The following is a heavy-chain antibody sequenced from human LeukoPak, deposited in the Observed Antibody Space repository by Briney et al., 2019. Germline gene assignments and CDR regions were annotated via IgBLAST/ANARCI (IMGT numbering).Heavy chain of an antibody. CDR3: AKDLFDYVHY. D-gene: IGHD3-9*01. Sequence: GGSLRLSCATSGFTVSTNSMSWVRQAPGKGLEWVSFIYSDNTHYADSVKGRFTISRDNSKNTLYLQMNSLRAEDTAVYYCAKDLFDYVHYWGQGTLVTVSS. CDR1: GFTVSTNS. V-gene: IGHV3-53*01. CDR2: IYSDNT. J-gene: IGHJ4*02.